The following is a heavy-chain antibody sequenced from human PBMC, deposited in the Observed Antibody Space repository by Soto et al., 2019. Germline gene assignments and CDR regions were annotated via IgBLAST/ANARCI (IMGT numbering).Heavy chain of an antibody. D-gene: IGHD2-8*02. V-gene: IGHV1-2*02. CDR1: GYNFSDYY. Sequence: XSVKVSCNASGYNFSDYYIHCVRQAPGQGLEWLGWVSPKSGGTNYAQKFKGRVTMTRDTSSNTVYMDLSGLKSDDTAVFYCAREISGGGTLNWFDPWGQGTLVTVSS. CDR3: AREISGGGTLNWFDP. CDR2: VSPKSGGT. J-gene: IGHJ5*02.